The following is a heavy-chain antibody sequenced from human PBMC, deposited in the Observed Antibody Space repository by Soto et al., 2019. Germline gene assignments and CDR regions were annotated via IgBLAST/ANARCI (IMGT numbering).Heavy chain of an antibody. V-gene: IGHV3-21*01. CDR1: GFTFSSYS. Sequence: EVQLVESGGGLVKPGGSLRLSCAASGFTFSSYSMNWVRQAPGKGLEWVSSISSSSSYIYYADSVKGRFTISRDNAKNSLYLQMNSLRAEDTAVYYCARDLHMVRGVIRVYGMDVWGQGTTVTVSS. CDR2: ISSSSSYI. J-gene: IGHJ6*02. CDR3: ARDLHMVRGVIRVYGMDV. D-gene: IGHD3-10*01.